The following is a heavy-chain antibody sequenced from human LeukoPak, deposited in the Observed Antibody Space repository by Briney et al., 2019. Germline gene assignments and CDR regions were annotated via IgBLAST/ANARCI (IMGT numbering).Heavy chain of an antibody. CDR1: GFTFSSYW. D-gene: IGHD6-13*01. CDR3: ARDQGVIAAAGTLVDY. J-gene: IGHJ4*02. V-gene: IGHV3-7*01. CDR2: IKQDGSEK. Sequence: GGSLRLSCAASGFTFSSYWMSWVRQAPGKGLEWVANIKQDGSEKYYVDSVKGRFTISRDHAKNSLYLQMNSLRAEDTGVYYWARDQGVIAAAGTLVDYWGQGTLVTVSS.